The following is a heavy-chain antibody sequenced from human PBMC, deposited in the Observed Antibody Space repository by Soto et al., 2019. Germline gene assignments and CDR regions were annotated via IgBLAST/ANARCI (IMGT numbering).Heavy chain of an antibody. CDR1: GYTFTTYS. CDR2: INADNGDT. J-gene: IGHJ3*02. CDR3: ARGMGSAFDI. V-gene: IGHV1-3*01. Sequence: ASVKVSCKSSGYTFTTYSMHWVRQAPGQSLEWMGWINADNGDTIYSQKFQGRVTITRDTSATTVYMELSSLRSEDTAVYYCARGMGSAFDIWGQGTMVTVSS.